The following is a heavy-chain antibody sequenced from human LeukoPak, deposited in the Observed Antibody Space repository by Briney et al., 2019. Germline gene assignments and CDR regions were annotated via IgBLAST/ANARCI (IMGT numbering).Heavy chain of an antibody. CDR3: ARAYTSWSFDY. J-gene: IGHJ4*02. CDR1: GVSISTYY. V-gene: IGHV4-59*01. Sequence: SETLSLTCTVSGVSISTYYWSWIRQPPGKGLEWVGYIYYSGNTNYNPSLKSRVTISVDTSKNQFSLKLSSVTAADTAVYYCARAYTSWSFDYWGQGTLVTVSS. D-gene: IGHD2-2*02. CDR2: IYYSGNT.